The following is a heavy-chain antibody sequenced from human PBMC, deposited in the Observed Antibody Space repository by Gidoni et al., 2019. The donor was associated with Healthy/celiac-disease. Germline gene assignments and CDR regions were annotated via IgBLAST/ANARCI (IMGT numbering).Heavy chain of an antibody. J-gene: IGHJ6*02. D-gene: IGHD4-17*01. CDR1: GFTFSSYW. CDR2: IKQDGSEK. CDR3: ASSAHGDYRHYYYYYGMDV. V-gene: IGHV3-7*01. Sequence: EVQLVESGGGLVQPGGSLRLSCAASGFTFSSYWMSWVRQAPGKGLEWVANIKQDGSEKYYVDSVKGRFTISRDNAKNSLYLQMNSLRAEDTAVYYCASSAHGDYRHYYYYYGMDVWGQGTTVTVSS.